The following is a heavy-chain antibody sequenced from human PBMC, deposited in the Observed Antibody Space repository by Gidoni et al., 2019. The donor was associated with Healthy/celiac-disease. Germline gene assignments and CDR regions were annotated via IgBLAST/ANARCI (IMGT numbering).Heavy chain of an antibody. J-gene: IGHJ6*02. V-gene: IGHV3-9*01. CDR1: GFTFVHYS. D-gene: IGHD6-13*01. CDR2: ISWNRGSI. Sequence: EVQLVEFGGGLVQAGRSRSLPCAASGFTFVHYSMHWVRQAPGKCLEWVSGISWNRGSIGYADSVKRRFTISRDNAKNSLYLQMNSLRAKDTALYYCATAGLGSSWHKAPYYYYDGMDVWGQGTTVTVSS. CDR3: ATAGLGSSWHKAPYYYYDGMDV.